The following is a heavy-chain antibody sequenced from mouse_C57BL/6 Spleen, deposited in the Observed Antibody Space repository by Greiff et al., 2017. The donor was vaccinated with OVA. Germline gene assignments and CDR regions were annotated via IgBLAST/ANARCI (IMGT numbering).Heavy chain of an antibody. Sequence: QVQLKQSGPGLVQPSQSLSITCTVSGFSLTSYGVHWVRQSPGKGLEWLGVIWSGGSTDYNAAFMSRLRITKDNSKSQVFFKMNSLQADDTAIYYCAKRGLITTGDYYAMDYWGQGTSVTVSS. V-gene: IGHV2-5*01. CDR2: IWSGGST. J-gene: IGHJ4*01. D-gene: IGHD2-4*01. CDR3: AKRGLITTGDYYAMDY. CDR1: GFSLTSYG.